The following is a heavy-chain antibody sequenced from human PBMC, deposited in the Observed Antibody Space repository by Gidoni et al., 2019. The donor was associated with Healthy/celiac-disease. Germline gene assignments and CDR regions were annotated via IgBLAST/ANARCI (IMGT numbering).Heavy chain of an antibody. V-gene: IGHV3-23*01. D-gene: IGHD2-21*02. Sequence: EVQLLESGGGLVQPGGSLRLSCAASGCTFSSYAMSWVRQAPGKGLEWVSAISGSGGSTYYADSVKGRCTISSDNSKNTLYLQMNSLRAEDTAVYYCAKDRGGDFTFDYWGQGTLVTVSS. CDR3: AKDRGGDFTFDY. CDR2: ISGSGGST. CDR1: GCTFSSYA. J-gene: IGHJ4*02.